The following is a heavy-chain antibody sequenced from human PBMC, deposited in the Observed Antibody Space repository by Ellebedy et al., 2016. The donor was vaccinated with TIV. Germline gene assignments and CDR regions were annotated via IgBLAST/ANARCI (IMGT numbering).Heavy chain of an antibody. Sequence: MPSETLSLTCAVYGGSFSGYSWTWIRQPPGKGLEWLGEINDSGSTTHNPSLKSRVTISADTSKNQFSLKLTSVSAAETAVYYCARGRLKYYDSSGYSQRRYFDLWGRGTLVTVSS. CDR3: ARGRLKYYDSSGYSQRRYFDL. CDR2: INDSGST. V-gene: IGHV4-34*01. J-gene: IGHJ2*01. D-gene: IGHD3-22*01. CDR1: GGSFSGYS.